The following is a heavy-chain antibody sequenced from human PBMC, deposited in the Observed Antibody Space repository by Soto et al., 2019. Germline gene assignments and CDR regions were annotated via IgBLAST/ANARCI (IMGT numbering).Heavy chain of an antibody. V-gene: IGHV1-18*01. D-gene: IGHD5-12*01. J-gene: IGHJ4*02. Sequence: QVQLVQSGAEVKKPGASVKVSCKASGYTFTSYGISWVRQAPGQGLEWMGWISAYNGNTHYAQKLQGRVTRTTDTATGEAYRGPRSMRCDDTAVYYCARTLPPINYGGQGTRVTVSS. CDR3: ARTLPPINY. CDR2: ISAYNGNT. CDR1: GYTFTSYG.